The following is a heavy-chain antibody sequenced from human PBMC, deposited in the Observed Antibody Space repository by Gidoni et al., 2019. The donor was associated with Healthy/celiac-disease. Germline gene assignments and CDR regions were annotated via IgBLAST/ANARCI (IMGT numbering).Heavy chain of an antibody. D-gene: IGHD3-16*01. CDR1: GFTFSSYG. Sequence: QVQLVESGGGVVQPGRSLRLSCAASGFTFSSYGMHWVRQAPGKGLEWVAVISYDGSNKDYADSVKGRFTISRDNSKNTLYLQMNSLRAEDTAVYYCARTMITFGGVSEPFDYWGQGTLVTVSS. V-gene: IGHV3-30*03. CDR3: ARTMITFGGVSEPFDY. J-gene: IGHJ4*02. CDR2: ISYDGSNK.